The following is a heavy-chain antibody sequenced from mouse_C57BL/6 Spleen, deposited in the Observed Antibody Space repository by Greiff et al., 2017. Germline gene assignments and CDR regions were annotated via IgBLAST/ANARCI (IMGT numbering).Heavy chain of an antibody. Sequence: EVNLVESGGGLVQPKGSLKLSCAASGFSFNTYAMNWVRQAPGKGLEWVARIRSKSNNYATYYADSVKDRFTISRDDSESMLYLQMNNLKTEDTAMYYCVRHGSAYYYAMDYWGQGTSVTVSS. V-gene: IGHV10-1*01. CDR3: VRHGSAYYYAMDY. CDR2: IRSKSNNYAT. J-gene: IGHJ4*01. D-gene: IGHD6-1*01. CDR1: GFSFNTYA.